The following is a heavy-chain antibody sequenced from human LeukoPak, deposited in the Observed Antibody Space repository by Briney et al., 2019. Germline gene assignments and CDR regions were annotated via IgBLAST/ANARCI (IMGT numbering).Heavy chain of an antibody. CDR2: IYASGST. J-gene: IGHJ6*03. CDR1: GGSISSFY. Sequence: SETLSLTCTVSGGSISSFYWSWIRQPPGKGLEWIGYIYASGSTKYNPSLKSRVTISIDTSRNQLSLKLNSVTAADTAVYYCARHPNTFFDGGTCRRHMDGLGKGTTVTVSS. D-gene: IGHD2-15*01. CDR3: ARHPNTFFDGGTCRRHMDG. V-gene: IGHV4-4*09.